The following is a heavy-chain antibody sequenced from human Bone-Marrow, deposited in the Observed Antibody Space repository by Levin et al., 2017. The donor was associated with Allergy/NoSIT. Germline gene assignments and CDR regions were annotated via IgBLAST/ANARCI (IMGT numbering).Heavy chain of an antibody. V-gene: IGHV3-23*01. CDR1: GFTFRGYD. CDR3: VKGSHMEV. J-gene: IGHJ6*03. Sequence: GGSLRLSCAASGFTFRGYDMSWVRQAPGKGLEWVSSFGGGGTITFYADSVKGRFTISRDNSKNTLYLQMSSLRADDTAVYYGVKGSHMEVWGKGTTVTVSS. CDR2: FGGGGTIT.